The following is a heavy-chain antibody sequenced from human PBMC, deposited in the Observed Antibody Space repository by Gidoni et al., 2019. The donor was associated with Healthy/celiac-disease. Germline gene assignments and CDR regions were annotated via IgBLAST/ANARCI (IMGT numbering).Heavy chain of an antibody. J-gene: IGHJ6*02. V-gene: IGHV3-30*18. CDR2: ISYDGSNK. Sequence: QVQLVESGGGVVQPGRSLRLSCASSGFPFSTYGLHWVRQAPGKGLEWVAVISYDGSNKYYADSVKGRFTISRDNSKNTLYLQMNSLRAEDTAVYYCAKGGRAVAGTDYYYYYGMDVWGQGTTVTVSS. D-gene: IGHD6-19*01. CDR1: GFPFSTYG. CDR3: AKGGRAVAGTDYYYYYGMDV.